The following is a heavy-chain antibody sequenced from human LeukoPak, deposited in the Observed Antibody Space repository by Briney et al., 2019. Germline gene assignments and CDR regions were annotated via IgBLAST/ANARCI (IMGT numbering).Heavy chain of an antibody. CDR2: IKQDGSEK. V-gene: IGHV3-7*01. CDR3: ARETLRFLEWYDAFDI. D-gene: IGHD3-3*01. Sequence: GGSLRLSCAASGFTFSSYWMSWVRQAPGKGLEWVANIKQDGSEKYYVDSVKGRFTISRDNAKNSLYLQMNSLRAEDTAVYYSARETLRFLEWYDAFDIWGQGTMVTVSS. CDR1: GFTFSSYW. J-gene: IGHJ3*02.